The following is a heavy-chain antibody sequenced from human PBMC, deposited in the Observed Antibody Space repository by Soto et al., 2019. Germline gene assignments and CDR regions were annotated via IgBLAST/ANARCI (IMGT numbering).Heavy chain of an antibody. Sequence: EVQLLESGGGLVQPGGSLRLSCAASGFTFSSYAMSWVRQAPGKGLEWVSAISGSGGSTYYADSVKGRFTISRDNAKNTLYVQMNSLRAEDTAVYHCARGNDNFDYWGQGTLVTVSS. CDR1: GFTFSSYA. CDR2: ISGSGGST. J-gene: IGHJ4*02. V-gene: IGHV3-23*01. CDR3: ARGNDNFDY.